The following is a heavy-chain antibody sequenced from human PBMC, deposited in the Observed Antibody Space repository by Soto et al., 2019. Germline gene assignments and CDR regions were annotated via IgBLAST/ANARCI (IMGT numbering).Heavy chain of an antibody. Sequence: HPGGSLRLSCAASGFTFNSYAMNWVRQAPGKGLAWVSAIGTDGNTYYANSVKGRFTISRDNSRTTLYLQMNSLRVEDTALYYCVRKYPGTRPFDHWGQGTLVTVSS. CDR2: IGTDGNT. D-gene: IGHD2-2*01. CDR1: GFTFNSYA. V-gene: IGHV3-23*01. J-gene: IGHJ4*01. CDR3: VRKYPGTRPFDH.